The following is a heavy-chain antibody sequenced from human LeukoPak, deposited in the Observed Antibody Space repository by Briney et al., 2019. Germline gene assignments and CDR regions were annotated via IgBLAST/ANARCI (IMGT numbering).Heavy chain of an antibody. V-gene: IGHV3-72*01. J-gene: IGHJ4*02. D-gene: IGHD4-17*01. Sequence: GGSLRLSCAASGFSITDHYMDWVRQAPGKGLEWVGRTRNKPNDYTTDYGTSVKGRFIVSRDDSENSLYLQMNGLKTEDTAVYYCVRVRHGDYFDYWGQGTLVTVSS. CDR2: TRNKPNDYTT. CDR1: GFSITDHY. CDR3: VRVRHGDYFDY.